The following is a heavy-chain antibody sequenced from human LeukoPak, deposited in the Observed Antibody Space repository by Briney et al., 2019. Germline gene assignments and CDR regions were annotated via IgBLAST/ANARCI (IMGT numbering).Heavy chain of an antibody. Sequence: ASVKVSCKASGYTFTGYYMHWVRQAPGQGLEWMGWINPNSGGTNYAQKFQGWVTMTRDTSISTAYMELSRLRSDDTAVYYCARGDSGWYGNYGRAVGGKGPTFTV. J-gene: IGHJ6*04. D-gene: IGHD6-13*01. CDR3: ARGDSGWYGNYGRAV. CDR1: GYTFTGYY. CDR2: INPNSGGT. V-gene: IGHV1-2*04.